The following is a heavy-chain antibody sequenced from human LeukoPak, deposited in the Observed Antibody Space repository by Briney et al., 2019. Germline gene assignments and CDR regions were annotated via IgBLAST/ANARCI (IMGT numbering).Heavy chain of an antibody. V-gene: IGHV3-48*01. CDR2: ITRSSDVI. J-gene: IGHJ6*03. Sequence: GGSLRLSCAPSGFTFSSYSINWVRQAPGKGLEWVSYITRSSDVIYYADSVKGRFTVSRDNAKNSLFLQMNSLRAEDMAVYYCARVSLYHYYMDVWGKGTTVTVSS. CDR3: ARVSLYHYYMDV. CDR1: GFTFSSYS.